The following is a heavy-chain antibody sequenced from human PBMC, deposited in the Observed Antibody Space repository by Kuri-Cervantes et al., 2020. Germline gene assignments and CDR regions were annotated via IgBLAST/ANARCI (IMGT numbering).Heavy chain of an antibody. D-gene: IGHD6-6*01. CDR3: ARGGGAARPGFDY. CDR1: GFTFASYA. J-gene: IGHJ4*02. CDR2: IGGSGAIT. Sequence: GGSLRLSCAASGFTFASYAMSWVRQAPGKGLEWVSAIGGSGAITYYADSVKGRFTISRDNSKNTLYLQMNSLRANETAVYFCARGGGAARPGFDYWGQGTLVTVSS. V-gene: IGHV3-23*01.